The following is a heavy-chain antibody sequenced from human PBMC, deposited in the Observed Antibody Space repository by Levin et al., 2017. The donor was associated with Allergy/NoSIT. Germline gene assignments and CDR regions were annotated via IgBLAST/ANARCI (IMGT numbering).Heavy chain of an antibody. J-gene: IGHJ4*02. CDR3: TTYSSSWYYFDY. CDR1: GITFSNAW. Sequence: GGSLRLSCAASGITFSNAWMSWARQAPGKGLEWVGRIKSNTDGGTTEYAAPVKGRFSISRDDSKNTRYLQMNSLKTEDTAIYFCTTYSSSWYYFDYWGQGTLVTVSS. D-gene: IGHD6-13*01. V-gene: IGHV3-15*01. CDR2: IKSNTDGGTT.